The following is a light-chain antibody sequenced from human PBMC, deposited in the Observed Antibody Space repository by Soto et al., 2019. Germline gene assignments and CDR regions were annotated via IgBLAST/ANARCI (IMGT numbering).Light chain of an antibody. CDR2: EGS. J-gene: IGLJ1*01. CDR1: SSDVGSYNL. Sequence: QSVLTQPASVSGSPGQSIPISCTGTSSDVGSYNLVSWYQQHPGKAPKLMIYEGSKRPSGVSNRFSGSKSGNTASLTISGLQADDEADYYCTSYSSSDIFYVFGTGTKLTVL. V-gene: IGLV2-14*02. CDR3: TSYSSSDIFYV.